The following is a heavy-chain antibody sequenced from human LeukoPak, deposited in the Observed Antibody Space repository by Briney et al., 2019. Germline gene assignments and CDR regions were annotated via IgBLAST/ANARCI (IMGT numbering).Heavy chain of an antibody. J-gene: IGHJ4*02. Sequence: SETLSLTCTVSGASVNSYYWDWIRQPPGKGLEWIGCISDSGRTYYNPSLKSRVTISLGTSNNQFSLRLTPVTAADSAMYYCTKGYYEPFDSWGQGTLVTVSS. CDR3: TKGYYEPFDS. CDR2: ISDSGRT. V-gene: IGHV4-59*02. CDR1: GASVNSYY. D-gene: IGHD3-22*01.